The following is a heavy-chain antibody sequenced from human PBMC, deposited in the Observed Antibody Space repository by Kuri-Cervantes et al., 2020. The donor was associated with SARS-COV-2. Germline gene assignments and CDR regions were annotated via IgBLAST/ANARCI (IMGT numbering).Heavy chain of an antibody. Sequence: ASVKVSCKASGYTFTGYYMHWARQAPGQGLEWMGWINPNSGGANYAQKFQGWVTMTRDTSISTAYMGLSRLRSDDTAVYYCARSYFYDSSGYVMDYWGQGTLVTVSS. CDR2: INPNSGGA. J-gene: IGHJ4*02. V-gene: IGHV1-2*04. CDR3: ARSYFYDSSGYVMDY. CDR1: GYTFTGYY. D-gene: IGHD3-22*01.